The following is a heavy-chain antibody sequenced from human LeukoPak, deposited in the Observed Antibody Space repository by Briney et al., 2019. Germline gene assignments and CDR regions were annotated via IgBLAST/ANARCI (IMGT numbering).Heavy chain of an antibody. CDR3: ARARGIAGTGDY. J-gene: IGHJ4*02. Sequence: SETLSLTCAVYGGSFSGYYWSWIRQPPGKGLEWIGEINHSGSTNYNPSLKSRVTISVDTSKNQFSLKLSSVTAADTAVYYCARARGIAGTGDYWGQGTLVTVSS. D-gene: IGHD6-13*01. CDR2: INHSGST. V-gene: IGHV4-34*01. CDR1: GGSFSGYY.